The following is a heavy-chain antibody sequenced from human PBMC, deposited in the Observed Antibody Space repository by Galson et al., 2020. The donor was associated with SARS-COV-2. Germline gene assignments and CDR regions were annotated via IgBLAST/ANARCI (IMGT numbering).Heavy chain of an antibody. Sequence: SETLSLTCTVSGFSDSSGSYFWSWTRQPPGKGLEYIGYIYSSGGTNYNHPLKSRVTMSVDTPKNQVSLKLNSVTAADTAVYYCARGSVFGVIVIDYWGQGTLVTVSS. V-gene: IGHV4-61*01. CDR1: GFSDSSGSYF. J-gene: IGHJ4*02. D-gene: IGHD3-3*01. CDR3: ARGSVFGVIVIDY. CDR2: IYSSGGT.